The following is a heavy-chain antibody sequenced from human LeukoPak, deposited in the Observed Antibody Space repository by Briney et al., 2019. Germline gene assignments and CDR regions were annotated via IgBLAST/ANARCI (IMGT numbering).Heavy chain of an antibody. D-gene: IGHD6-13*01. J-gene: IGHJ5*02. CDR2: IYYSGST. V-gene: IGHV4-30-4*08. CDR3: ARDYSSSWYEWFDP. Sequence: PSQTLSLTCTVSGGSISSGDYYWSWTRQPPGKGLEWIGYIYYSGSTYYNPSLKSRVTISVDTSKNQFSLKLSSVTAADTAVYYCARDYSSSWYEWFDPWGQGTLVTVSS. CDR1: GGSISSGDYY.